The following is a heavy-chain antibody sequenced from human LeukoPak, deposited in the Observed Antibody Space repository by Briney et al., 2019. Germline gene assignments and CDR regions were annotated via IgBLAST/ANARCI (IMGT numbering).Heavy chain of an antibody. CDR1: GFTFSSYW. CDR2: IKQDGSEK. D-gene: IGHD6-6*01. CDR3: ARPQSIAARPYYYYYGIDV. Sequence: GGSLRLSCAASGFTFSSYWMSWVRQAPGKGLEWVANIKQDGSEKYYVDSVKGRFTISRDNAKNSLYLQMNSLRAEDTAVYYCARPQSIAARPYYYYYGIDVWGQGTTVTVSS. V-gene: IGHV3-7*01. J-gene: IGHJ6*02.